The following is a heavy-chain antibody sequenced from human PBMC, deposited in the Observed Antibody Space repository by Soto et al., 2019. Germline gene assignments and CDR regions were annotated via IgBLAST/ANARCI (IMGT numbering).Heavy chain of an antibody. CDR1: GGTFSSYA. CDR3: ARAPQFPYYYYYYGMDV. J-gene: IGHJ6*04. CDR2: IIPIFGTA. V-gene: IGHV1-69*01. Sequence: SVKDSCKASGGTFSSYAISWVRQAPGQGLEWMGGIIPIFGTANYAQKFQGRVTITADESTSTAYMELSSLRSEDTAVYYCARAPQFPYYYYYYGMDVWGKGTTVTVSS.